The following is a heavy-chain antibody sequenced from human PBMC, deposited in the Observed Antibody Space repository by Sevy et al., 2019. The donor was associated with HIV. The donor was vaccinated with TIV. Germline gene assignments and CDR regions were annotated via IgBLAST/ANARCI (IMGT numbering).Heavy chain of an antibody. CDR2: IWYDGDNK. Sequence: GGSLRLSCAASGFTFSRYGMHWVRQTPGKGMEWVAGIWYDGDNKDYSDYGKGRFTISRDNSKNTVYLHMSSLRVEDTATYCCAKGIAASGYYFDSWGQGTLVTVSS. CDR1: GFTFSRYG. D-gene: IGHD6-13*01. CDR3: AKGIAASGYYFDS. J-gene: IGHJ4*02. V-gene: IGHV3-33*06.